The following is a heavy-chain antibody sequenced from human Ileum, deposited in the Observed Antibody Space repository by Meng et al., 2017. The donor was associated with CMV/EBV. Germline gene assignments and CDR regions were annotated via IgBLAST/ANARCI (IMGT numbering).Heavy chain of an antibody. V-gene: IGHV4-61*02. Sequence: QLLLHQPGPGLVKPSQTLSLPSVVSGGSVNSGNYYWGWVRQPAGKGLEWIGRIYTNGRAGYNPSLKSRVTISMDTSDNQFSLTLNSVTAADTAVYYCTSEPPGEWGRGTLVTVSS. CDR3: TSEPPGE. CDR1: GGSVNSGNYY. J-gene: IGHJ4*02. CDR2: IYTNGRA. D-gene: IGHD1-14*01.